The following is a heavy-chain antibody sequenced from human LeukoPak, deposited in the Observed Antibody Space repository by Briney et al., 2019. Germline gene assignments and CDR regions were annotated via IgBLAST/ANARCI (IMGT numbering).Heavy chain of an antibody. CDR2: ISSSSSYI. D-gene: IGHD3-22*01. CDR1: GFTFSSYS. CDR3: AKVADSRYYYGSSGYNIYYYYGMDV. Sequence: GSLRLSCAASGFTFSSYSMNWVRQAPGKGLEWVSSISSSSSYIYYADSVKGRFTISRDNAKNSLYLQMNSLRAEDTAVYYCAKVADSRYYYGSSGYNIYYYYGMDVWGQGTTVTVSS. J-gene: IGHJ6*02. V-gene: IGHV3-21*01.